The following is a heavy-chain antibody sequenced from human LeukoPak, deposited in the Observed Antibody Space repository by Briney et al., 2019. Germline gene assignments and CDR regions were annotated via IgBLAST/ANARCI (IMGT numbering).Heavy chain of an antibody. J-gene: IGHJ4*02. CDR2: INPDGSST. Sequence: PGGSLRLSCPSTGFTYSSYLMHSLRQAPGKGPVWVSRINPDGSSTSYADSVKGRFTISRDNANNTLYLQMNSLRADDTAVYYCARARGSYGYWGQGTLVTVSS. CDR1: GFTYSSYL. V-gene: IGHV3-74*01. D-gene: IGHD1-26*01. CDR3: ARARGSYGY.